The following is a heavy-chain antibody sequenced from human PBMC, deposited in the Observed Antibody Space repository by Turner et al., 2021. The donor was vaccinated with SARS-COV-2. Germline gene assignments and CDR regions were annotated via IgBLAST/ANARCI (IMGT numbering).Heavy chain of an antibody. CDR3: ARLRYYGSGSYLALPDYGMDV. CDR1: GYTFTSYG. J-gene: IGHJ6*02. CDR2: ISVYNGNT. V-gene: IGHV1-18*01. D-gene: IGHD3-10*01. Sequence: QVQLVQSGAEVKKPGASVKVSCKASGYTFTSYGISWVRQAPGQVLEWMGCISVYNGNTNYVQKLQGRVTMTSDTSTSTAYMELRSLRSDDTSLYYCARLRYYGSGSYLALPDYGMDVWGQGTTVTVSS.